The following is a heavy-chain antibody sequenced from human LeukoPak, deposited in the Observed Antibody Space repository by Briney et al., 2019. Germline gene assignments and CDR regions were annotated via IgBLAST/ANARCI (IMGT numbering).Heavy chain of an antibody. CDR1: GGSISSYY. CDR3: ARSSGYYFEYFHH. Sequence: SETLSLTCTVSGGSISSYYWSWIRQPPGKGLEWIGYIYYSGSTNYNPSLKSRVTISVDTSKNQFSLKLSSVTAADTALYYCARSSGYYFEYFHHWGQGTLVTVSS. CDR2: IYYSGST. D-gene: IGHD3-22*01. J-gene: IGHJ1*01. V-gene: IGHV4-59*08.